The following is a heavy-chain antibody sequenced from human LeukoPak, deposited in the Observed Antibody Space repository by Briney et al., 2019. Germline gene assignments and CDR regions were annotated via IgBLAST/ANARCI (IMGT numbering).Heavy chain of an antibody. CDR2: ISSDGSTT. CDR3: ARGARLWFGELLQPRYYYGMDV. D-gene: IGHD3-10*01. V-gene: IGHV3-74*01. Sequence: GGSLRLSCAASGFTFSNYWMHWVRQAPGKGLVWVSHISSDGSTTNCADSVKGRFTISRDNAKNTLFLQMNSLRAEDTAVYYCARGARLWFGELLQPRYYYGMDVWGQGTTVTVSS. J-gene: IGHJ6*02. CDR1: GFTFSNYW.